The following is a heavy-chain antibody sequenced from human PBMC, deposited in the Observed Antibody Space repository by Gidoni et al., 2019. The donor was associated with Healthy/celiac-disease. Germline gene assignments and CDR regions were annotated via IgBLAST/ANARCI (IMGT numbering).Heavy chain of an antibody. J-gene: IGHJ4*02. V-gene: IGHV1-58*02. CDR2: IVVGSRNS. Sequence: QMQLVQSGPEVKKPGTSVKVSCKASGFTFSNSAIQWVRQARGQRLEWIGWIVVGSRNSNYAQKFQERVTFTRDMSTSTVYMELSSLRSEDTAVYYCAADDMTTFLWGQGSLVTVSS. CDR3: AADDMTTFL. CDR1: GFTFSNSA. D-gene: IGHD3-16*01.